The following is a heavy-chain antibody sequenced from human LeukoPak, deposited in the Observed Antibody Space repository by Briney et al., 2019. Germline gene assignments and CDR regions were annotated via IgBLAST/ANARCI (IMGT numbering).Heavy chain of an antibody. D-gene: IGHD3-3*01. CDR1: GYTFTGYY. CDR2: INPSSGDT. J-gene: IGHJ4*02. V-gene: IGHV1-2*06. CDR3: ARDSSGFLEWSDY. Sequence: GASVKVSCKASGYTFTGYYMHWVRQAPGQGLEWMGRINPSSGDTNYAQKFQGRVTMTRYTSISTAYMEPSRLRSDDTAVYYCARDSSGFLEWSDYWGQGTLVTVSS.